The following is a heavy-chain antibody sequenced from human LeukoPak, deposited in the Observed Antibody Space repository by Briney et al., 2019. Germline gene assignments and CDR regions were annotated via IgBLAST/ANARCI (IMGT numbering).Heavy chain of an antibody. Sequence: SETLSLTCAVYGGSFGGYYWSWIRQPPGKGLEWLGNIYYTGSTYYNPSLKSRVTISVDTSKNQFSLRLSSVTAADTAVYYCASRIAVSKFDYWGQGTLVTVSS. D-gene: IGHD6-19*01. V-gene: IGHV4-34*01. CDR1: GGSFGGYY. CDR3: ASRIAVSKFDY. CDR2: IYYTGST. J-gene: IGHJ4*02.